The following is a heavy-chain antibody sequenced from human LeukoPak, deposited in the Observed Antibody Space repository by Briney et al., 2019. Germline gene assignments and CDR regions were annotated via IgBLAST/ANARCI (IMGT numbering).Heavy chain of an antibody. CDR2: IKQDGSEK. D-gene: IGHD3-10*01. V-gene: IGHV3-7*01. CDR3: ARLAITNYYGSGRVWDY. CDR1: GFTFSSYW. J-gene: IGHJ4*02. Sequence: GGSLRLSCAASGFTFSSYWMSWVRQAPGRGLEWVANIKQDGSEKYYVDSVKGRFTISRDNAKNSLYLQMNSLRAEDTAVYYCARLAITNYYGSGRVWDYWGQGTLVTVSS.